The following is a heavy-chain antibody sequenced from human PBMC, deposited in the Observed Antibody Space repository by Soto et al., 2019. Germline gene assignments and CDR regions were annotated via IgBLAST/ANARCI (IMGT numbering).Heavy chain of an antibody. Sequence: QVQLAQSPAEVKKPGASVRVSVKASGYTFITYSIAWVRQAPGQGLEWMGGISPYDDKTIYAQTFQGRVTLTADRSTRTVYVELRSLKSNDTAVYYCARGGYYDNVWGKLSHYGLDKWGQGTSVTVSS. J-gene: IGHJ6*02. CDR2: ISPYDDKT. D-gene: IGHD3-16*01. V-gene: IGHV1-18*01. CDR1: GYTFITYS. CDR3: ARGGYYDNVWGKLSHYGLDK.